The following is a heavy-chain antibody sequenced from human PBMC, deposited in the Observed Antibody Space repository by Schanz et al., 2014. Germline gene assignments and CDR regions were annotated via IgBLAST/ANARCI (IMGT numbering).Heavy chain of an antibody. CDR2: ISTDGTKT. J-gene: IGHJ3*01. V-gene: IGHV3-30*04. Sequence: QVQLVESGGGVVQPGRSLRLSCAASGFVFRGYVMHWVRQAPGKGLEKVALISTDGTKTYYAASVRGRFTISRDNSKNTVYLQMNSLRSEDTAVYYCTRDRGALINHNDALDLWGQGTMVSVSS. D-gene: IGHD3-16*01. CDR1: GFVFRGYV. CDR3: TRDRGALINHNDALDL.